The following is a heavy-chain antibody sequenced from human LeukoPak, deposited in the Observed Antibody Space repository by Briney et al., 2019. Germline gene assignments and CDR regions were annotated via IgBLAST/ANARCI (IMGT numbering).Heavy chain of an antibody. CDR2: IIPIFGTA. CDR3: AREGGYCTNGVCYTGWFDP. V-gene: IGHV1-69*05. Sequence: SSVKVSCKASGGTFSSYAISWVRQAPGQGLEWMGGIIPIFGTANYAQKFQGRVTITTDESTSTAYMELSSLRSEDTAVYYCAREGGYCTNGVCYTGWFDPWGQGTLVTVSS. J-gene: IGHJ5*02. CDR1: GGTFSSYA. D-gene: IGHD2-8*01.